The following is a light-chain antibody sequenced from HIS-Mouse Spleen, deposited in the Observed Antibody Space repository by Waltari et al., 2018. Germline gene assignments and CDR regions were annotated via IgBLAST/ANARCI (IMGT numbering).Light chain of an antibody. J-gene: IGLJ2*01. CDR1: SSDVGGYNY. V-gene: IGLV2-14*03. CDR3: SSYTSSSFNVV. CDR2: DVS. Sequence: QSALTQPASVSGSPGQSITISCTGTSSDVGGYNYVSWYQQHPGKAPKPLIYDVSHRPSGVSNRFSGSKSGNTASLTISGLQAEDEADYYCSSYTSSSFNVVFGGGTKLTVL.